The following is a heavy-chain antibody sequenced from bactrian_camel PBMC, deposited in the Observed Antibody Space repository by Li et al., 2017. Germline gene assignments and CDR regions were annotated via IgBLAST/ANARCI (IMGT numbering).Heavy chain of an antibody. CDR3: AAAPYVGASGYCYAHLVTEYSN. D-gene: IGHD1*01. J-gene: IGHJ4*01. CDR1: GYTDSDYT. CDR2: IDVDRSV. V-gene: IGHV3S53*01. Sequence: HVQLVESGGGLVQPGGSLRLSCAASGYTDSDYTMGWFRQAPGKQREGVAVIDVDRSVSYADSVKGRFTVTKDTTKNTLYLQMNSLKPEDTAMYYCAAAPYVGASGYCYAHLVTEYSNSGQGTQVTVS.